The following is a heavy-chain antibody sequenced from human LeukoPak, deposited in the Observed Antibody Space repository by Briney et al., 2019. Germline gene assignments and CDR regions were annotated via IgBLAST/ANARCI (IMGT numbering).Heavy chain of an antibody. Sequence: ASVKVSCKASGYTFTSYGISWVRQAPGQGLEWMGWISPYNSNTYYAQNFQGRVTMTTDTSTSTTYMELRSLRSDDTAVYYCARGSTSYYYYYMDVWGKGTTVTISS. V-gene: IGHV1-18*01. CDR1: GYTFTSYG. J-gene: IGHJ6*03. CDR3: ARGSTSYYYYYMDV. CDR2: ISPYNSNT.